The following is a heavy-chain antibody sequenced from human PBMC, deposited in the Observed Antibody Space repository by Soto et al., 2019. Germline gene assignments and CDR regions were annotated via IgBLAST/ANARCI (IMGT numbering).Heavy chain of an antibody. Sequence: QVQLVESGGGVVQPGRSLRVSCVASGFTFSNFAMYWVRQAPGKGLEWVALISYDGGNQYYADSLKGRFTFSRDKSKSALYLEMSSPRPEDTARYYCARRIPVSGPYGALYLWGHGTVVTVSS. CDR3: ARRIPVSGPYGALYL. CDR2: ISYDGGNQ. CDR1: GFTFSNFA. V-gene: IGHV3-30*03. D-gene: IGHD6-19*01. J-gene: IGHJ3*01.